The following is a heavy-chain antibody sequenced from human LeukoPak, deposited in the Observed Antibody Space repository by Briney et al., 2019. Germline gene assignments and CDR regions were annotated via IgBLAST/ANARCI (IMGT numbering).Heavy chain of an antibody. D-gene: IGHD3-10*01. J-gene: IGHJ6*03. Sequence: SETLSLTCGVSGDSLSVYYWSWIRQPPGRDLEWIGEINHSGRTNYNPSLKSRVTISVDTSKNQFSLKLSSVTAADTAVYYCARPRITMVRGVISPISYMDVWGKGTTVTISS. CDR1: GDSLSVYY. CDR2: INHSGRT. CDR3: ARPRITMVRGVISPISYMDV. V-gene: IGHV4-34*01.